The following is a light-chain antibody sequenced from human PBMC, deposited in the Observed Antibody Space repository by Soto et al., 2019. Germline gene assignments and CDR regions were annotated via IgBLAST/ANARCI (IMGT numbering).Light chain of an antibody. CDR1: QSINVW. CDR2: KAS. Sequence: DTQMTQSPSTLSASVGDRVTITCRASQSINVWLAWLQQKPGKAPKVLIFKASDLETGVPSRFSGSGSGTEFTLTISSLQPDDFATYYCQQYNEYTFTFGPGTKVDI. V-gene: IGKV1-5*03. CDR3: QQYNEYTFT. J-gene: IGKJ3*01.